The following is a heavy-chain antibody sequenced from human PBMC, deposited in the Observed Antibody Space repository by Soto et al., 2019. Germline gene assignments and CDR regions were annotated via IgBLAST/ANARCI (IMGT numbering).Heavy chain of an antibody. CDR3: AKIGYCSSTSCSHYYYYMDV. J-gene: IGHJ6*03. CDR2: ISGSGGST. D-gene: IGHD2-2*01. V-gene: IGHV3-23*01. Sequence: PGGSLRLSCAASGFTFSSYAMSWVRQAPGKGLEWVSAISGSGGSTCYADSVKGRFTISRDNSKNTLYLQMNSLRAEDTAVYYCAKIGYCSSTSCSHYYYYMDVWGKGTTVTVSS. CDR1: GFTFSSYA.